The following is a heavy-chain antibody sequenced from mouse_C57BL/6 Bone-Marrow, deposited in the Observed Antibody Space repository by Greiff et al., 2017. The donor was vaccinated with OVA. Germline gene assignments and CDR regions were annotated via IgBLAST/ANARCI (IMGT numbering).Heavy chain of an antibody. CDR1: GFTFSSYA. J-gene: IGHJ3*01. CDR3: ARGPGFAY. CDR2: ISDGGSYT. Sequence: EVHLVESGGGLVKPGGSLKLSCAASGFTFSSYAMSWVRQTPEKRLEWVATISDGGSYTYYPDNVKGRFTISRDNAKNNLYLQMSHLKSEDTAMYYCARGPGFAYWGQGTLVTVSA. V-gene: IGHV5-4*01.